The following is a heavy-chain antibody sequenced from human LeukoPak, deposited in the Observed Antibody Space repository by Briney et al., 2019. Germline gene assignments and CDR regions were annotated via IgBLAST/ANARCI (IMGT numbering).Heavy chain of an antibody. J-gene: IGHJ5*02. Sequence: SETLSLTCTVSGYSINSAFYWGWIRVPPGKGLEWIGSVFHRGTTYYNSSLKSRVNISIDTPNNQFSLKLNSLTAEDTAMYYCVRDGYYGSGSPGWFGPWGPGTLVIVSA. CDR1: GYSINSAFY. CDR3: VRDGYYGSGSPGWFGP. V-gene: IGHV4-38-2*02. D-gene: IGHD3-10*01. CDR2: VFHRGTT.